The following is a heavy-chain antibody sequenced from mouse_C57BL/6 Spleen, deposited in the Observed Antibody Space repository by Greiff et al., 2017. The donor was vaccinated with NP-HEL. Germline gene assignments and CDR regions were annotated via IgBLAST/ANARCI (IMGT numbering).Heavy chain of an antibody. CDR3: ARETGFDY. CDR1: GFTFSSYA. V-gene: IGHV5-4*01. J-gene: IGHJ2*01. CDR2: ISDGGSYT. Sequence: EVMLVESGGGLVKPGGSLKLSCAASGFTFSSYAMSWVRQTPEKRLEWVATISDGGSYTYYPDNVKGRFTISRDNAKNNLYLQMGHLKSEDTAMYYCARETGFDYWGQGTTLTVSS.